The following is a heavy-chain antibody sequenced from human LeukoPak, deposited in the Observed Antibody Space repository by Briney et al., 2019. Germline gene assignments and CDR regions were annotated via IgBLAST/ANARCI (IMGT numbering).Heavy chain of an antibody. D-gene: IGHD3-10*01. CDR1: GGSFTGYY. CDR3: ARGTMFGVRRVDHYYGMDV. CDR2: IYHSGST. J-gene: IGHJ6*02. Sequence: SETLSLTCAVYGGSFTGYYWSWIRQPPGKGLEWIGEIYHSGSTYYNPSLKGRVTLSLDTSTNQFSLDVTSVTAADTAVYFCARGTMFGVRRVDHYYGMDVWGQGTTVTVSS. V-gene: IGHV4-34*01.